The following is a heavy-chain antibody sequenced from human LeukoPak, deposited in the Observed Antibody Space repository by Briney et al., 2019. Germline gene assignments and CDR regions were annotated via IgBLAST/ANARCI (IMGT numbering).Heavy chain of an antibody. Sequence: PSETLSLTCTVSGGSISSSSYYWGWIRQPPGKGLEWIGSIYYSGSTYYNPSLKSRVTISVDTSKNQFSLKLSSVTAADTAVYYCARDGYRSSWYMDYWGQGTLVTVSS. V-gene: IGHV4-39*07. D-gene: IGHD6-13*01. CDR2: IYYSGST. CDR1: GGSISSSSYY. CDR3: ARDGYRSSWYMDY. J-gene: IGHJ4*02.